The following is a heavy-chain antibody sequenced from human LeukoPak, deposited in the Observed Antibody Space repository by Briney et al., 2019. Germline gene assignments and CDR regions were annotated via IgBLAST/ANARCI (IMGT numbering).Heavy chain of an antibody. CDR2: IYTGGTT. J-gene: IGHJ4*02. CDR1: GFNVSSNY. CDR3: ARITVTRLDY. D-gene: IGHD4-17*01. Sequence: GGSLRLSCAASGFNVSSNYMSWVRQAPGKGLEWVSVIYTGGTTYYTDSVKGRFTISRDNSKNMVYLQMDSLRPDDTAVYYCARITVTRLDYWGLGSLVTVSS. V-gene: IGHV3-66*02.